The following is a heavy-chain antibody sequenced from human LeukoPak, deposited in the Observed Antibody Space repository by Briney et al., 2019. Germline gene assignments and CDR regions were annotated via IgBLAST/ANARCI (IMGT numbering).Heavy chain of an antibody. CDR3: ASLLSGVVVAATNRRNSGRWFDP. CDR2: INHSGST. D-gene: IGHD2-15*01. Sequence: PSETLSLTCTVSDGSISSGSYYWSWIRQPPGKGLEWIGEINHSGSTNYNPSLKSRVTISVDTSKNQFSLKLSSVTAADTAVYYCASLLSGVVVAATNRRNSGRWFDPWGQGTLVTVSS. J-gene: IGHJ5*02. CDR1: DGSISSGSYY. V-gene: IGHV4-39*07.